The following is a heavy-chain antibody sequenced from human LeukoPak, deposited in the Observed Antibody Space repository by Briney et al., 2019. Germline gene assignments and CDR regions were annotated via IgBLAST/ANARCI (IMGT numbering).Heavy chain of an antibody. CDR2: INNDGDST. Sequence: PGGSLRLSCAASGFSFKSYAMSWVRQAPGKGLEWVSAINNDGDSTHSADSVKGRFTVSRDNSKNTLYLQMNSLRAEDAAVYYCAQQVGYCSSGNCYFTYWGQGTLVTVSS. CDR3: AQQVGYCSSGNCYFTY. J-gene: IGHJ1*01. CDR1: GFSFKSYA. D-gene: IGHD2-15*01. V-gene: IGHV3-23*01.